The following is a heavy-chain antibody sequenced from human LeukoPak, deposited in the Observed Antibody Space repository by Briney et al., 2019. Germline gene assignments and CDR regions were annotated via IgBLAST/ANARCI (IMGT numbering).Heavy chain of an antibody. CDR1: GYTFTSYY. Sequence: GASVKVSCKASGYTFTSYYMHWVRQAPGQGLEWMGIINPSGGSTSYAQKFQGRVTMTRDTSTSTVYMELSSLRSDDTAVYYCARAYGSGSFPLYYFDYWGQGTLVTVSS. J-gene: IGHJ4*02. CDR2: INPSGGST. D-gene: IGHD3-10*01. CDR3: ARAYGSGSFPLYYFDY. V-gene: IGHV1-46*01.